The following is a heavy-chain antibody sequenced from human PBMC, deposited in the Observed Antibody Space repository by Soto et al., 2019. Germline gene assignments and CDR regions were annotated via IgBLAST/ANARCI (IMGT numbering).Heavy chain of an antibody. CDR3: AREGGVGANTGWD. J-gene: IGHJ4*02. CDR1: GGTFSSYA. V-gene: IGHV1-69*06. CDR2: IIPIFGTA. Sequence: QVQLVQSGAEVKKPGSSVKVSCKASGGTFSSYAISWVRQAPGQGLEWMGGIIPIFGTANYAQKFQGRVTITAKISTSTAYMERSSLRSGDTGVYYGAREGGVGANTGWDWGQGTLVTVSS. D-gene: IGHD1-26*01.